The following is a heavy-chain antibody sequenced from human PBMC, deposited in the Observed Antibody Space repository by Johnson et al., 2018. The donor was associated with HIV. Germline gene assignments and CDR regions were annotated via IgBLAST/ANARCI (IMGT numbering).Heavy chain of an antibody. CDR2: INRNGGRT. Sequence: VQLVESGGGLVQPGGSLRLSCAASGFTVSSNYMSWVRQAPGKGLEWVSGINRNGGRTGYADSVKGRFTISRDNAKNSLYLQMNSLRAEDTALYYCARESSLGGDAFDIWGQGTMVTVSS. CDR3: ARESSLGGDAFDI. J-gene: IGHJ3*02. CDR1: GFTVSSNY. D-gene: IGHD1-26*01. V-gene: IGHV3-20*04.